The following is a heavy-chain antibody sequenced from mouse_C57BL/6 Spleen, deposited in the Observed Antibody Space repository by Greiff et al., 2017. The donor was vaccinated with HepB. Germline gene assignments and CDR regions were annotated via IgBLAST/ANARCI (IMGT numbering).Heavy chain of an antibody. D-gene: IGHD2-4*01. J-gene: IGHJ4*01. CDR2: ISSGSSTI. CDR3: AKGDYGRDYYAMDY. Sequence: EVQVVASGGGLVKPGGSLKLSCAASGFTFSDYGMHWVRQAPEKGLEWVAYISSGSSTIYYADTVKGRFTISRDNAKNTLYLQMTSLRSEDTAMYYCAKGDYGRDYYAMDYWGQGTSVTVSS. CDR1: GFTFSDYG. V-gene: IGHV5-17*01.